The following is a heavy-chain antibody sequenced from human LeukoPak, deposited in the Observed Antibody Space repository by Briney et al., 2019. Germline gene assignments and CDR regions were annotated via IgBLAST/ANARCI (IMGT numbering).Heavy chain of an antibody. CDR3: ARGPTGYCSSTSCAKFDY. V-gene: IGHV4-34*01. CDR1: GGSFSGYY. D-gene: IGHD2-2*01. J-gene: IGHJ4*02. Sequence: PSETLSLTCAGYGGSFSGYYWSWIRQPPGKGLEWIGEINHSGSTNYNPSLKSRVTISVDTSKTQSSLKLSSVTAADTAVYYCARGPTGYCSSTSCAKFDYWGQGTLVTVSS. CDR2: INHSGST.